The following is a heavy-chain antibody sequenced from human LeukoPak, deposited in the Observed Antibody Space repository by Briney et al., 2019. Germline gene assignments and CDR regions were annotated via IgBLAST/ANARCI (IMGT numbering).Heavy chain of an antibody. J-gene: IGHJ4*02. Sequence: GGSLRLSCAASGFTFSSYGMHWVRHAPSKGLEWVAVIWYDGSNKYYADPVKGRFTISRDNSKNTLYLQMNSLRAEDAAVYYCAKGSSYCSYWGRGTLVTVSS. CDR3: AKGSSYCSY. V-gene: IGHV3-33*06. D-gene: IGHD1-26*01. CDR1: GFTFSSYG. CDR2: IWYDGSNK.